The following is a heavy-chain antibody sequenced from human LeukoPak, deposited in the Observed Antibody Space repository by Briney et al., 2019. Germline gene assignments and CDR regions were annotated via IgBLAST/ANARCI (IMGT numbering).Heavy chain of an antibody. Sequence: SETLSLTCTVSSGSISSYYWSWIRQPPGKGLEWIGYIYYSGSTNYNPSLKSRVTISVDTSKNQFSLKLSSVTAADTAVYYCARDLTVVAYYNWSDPWGQGTLVTVSS. D-gene: IGHD2-15*01. J-gene: IGHJ5*02. CDR1: SGSISSYY. V-gene: IGHV4-59*12. CDR3: ARDLTVVAYYNWSDP. CDR2: IYYSGST.